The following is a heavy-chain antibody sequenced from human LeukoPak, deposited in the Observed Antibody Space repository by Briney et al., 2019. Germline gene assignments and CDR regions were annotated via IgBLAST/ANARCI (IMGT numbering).Heavy chain of an antibody. J-gene: IGHJ4*02. CDR3: TRHHITMIVE. D-gene: IGHD3-22*01. CDR1: GFTFSDHY. CDR2: SRDKGNRYTT. Sequence: GGSLRLSCAASGFTFSDHYIDWVRQAPGKGLEWVGRSRDKGNRYTTAYAASVRGRFTISRDDSKNSLYLQMNSLKIEDTAVYYCTRHHITMIVEWGQGTLVTVSS. V-gene: IGHV3-72*01.